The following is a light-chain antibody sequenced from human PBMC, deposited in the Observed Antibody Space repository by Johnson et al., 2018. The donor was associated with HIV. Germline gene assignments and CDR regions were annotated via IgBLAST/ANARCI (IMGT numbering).Light chain of an antibody. CDR1: SSNIGNNF. Sequence: QPVLTQPPSVSAAPGQKVTVSCSGSSSNIGNNFVSWYQHLPGTAPKVLIYENSKRPSSIPDRFSGSTSGTSATLDITGLQTWDEADYYCGTWDSSLSAGEYVFGTGTKVTVL. CDR2: ENS. CDR3: GTWDSSLSAGEYV. V-gene: IGLV1-51*02. J-gene: IGLJ1*01.